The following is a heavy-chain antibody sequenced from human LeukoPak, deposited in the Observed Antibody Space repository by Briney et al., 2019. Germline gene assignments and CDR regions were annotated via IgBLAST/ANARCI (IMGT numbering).Heavy chain of an antibody. CDR2: IIPIFGTA. J-gene: IGHJ4*02. D-gene: IGHD5-18*01. CDR3: ARSSGAAMVLIY. Sequence: SSVKVSCKASGGTFSSYAISWVRQAPGQGLEWMGGIIPIFGTANYAQKFQGRVTITTDESTSTAYMELSSLRSEDTAVYYCARSSGAAMVLIYWGQGTLVTVSS. CDR1: GGTFSSYA. V-gene: IGHV1-69*05.